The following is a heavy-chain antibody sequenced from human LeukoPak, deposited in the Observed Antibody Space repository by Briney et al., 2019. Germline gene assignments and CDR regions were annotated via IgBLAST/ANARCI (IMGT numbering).Heavy chain of an antibody. Sequence: GGSLRLSCAASGFTFSSYSMNWVRQAPGKGLERVSVIYTDGTTHYADSVTGRFTISRDSSKNTLYLQMSSLRAEDTAVYYCARSASYDSTSYYIYYFLDVWGKGTTVTISS. CDR3: ARSASYDSTSYYIYYFLDV. D-gene: IGHD3-22*01. J-gene: IGHJ6*03. CDR2: IYTDGTT. CDR1: GFTFSSYS. V-gene: IGHV3-66*01.